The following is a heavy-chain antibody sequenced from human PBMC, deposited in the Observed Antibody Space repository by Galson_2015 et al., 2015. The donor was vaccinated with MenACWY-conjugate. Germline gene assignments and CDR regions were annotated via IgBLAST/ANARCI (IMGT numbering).Heavy chain of an antibody. V-gene: IGHV3-23*01. J-gene: IGHJ5*02. CDR3: AKGKYCSTTSCTLRVPWWSDP. CDR1: GFTFTDYL. Sequence: SLRLSCAASGFTFTDYLMNWVRQAPGKGLEWVSGITPSGDTYYADSVKGRFTISRDNPENTLFLQMDSLRAEDTAVYYCAKGKYCSTTSCTLRVPWWSDPSGQGTLVTVSS. CDR2: ITPSGDT. D-gene: IGHD2-2*01.